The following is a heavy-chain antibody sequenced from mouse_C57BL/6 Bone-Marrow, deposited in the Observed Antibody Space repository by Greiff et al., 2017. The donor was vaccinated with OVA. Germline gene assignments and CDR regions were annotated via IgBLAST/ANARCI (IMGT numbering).Heavy chain of an antibody. V-gene: IGHV1-72*01. CDR3: AREGRQLMVLYYWDY. J-gene: IGHJ2*01. D-gene: IGHD3-2*02. CDR2: IDPNSGGT. Sequence: QVQLQQSGAELVKPGASVKLSCKASGYTFTSYWMHWVKQRPGRGLVWIGRIDPNSGGTKYNEKFKSKATLTVDKPSSTAYMQLSSLTSEDSAVYYCAREGRQLMVLYYWDYWGQGTTLTVSS. CDR1: GYTFTSYW.